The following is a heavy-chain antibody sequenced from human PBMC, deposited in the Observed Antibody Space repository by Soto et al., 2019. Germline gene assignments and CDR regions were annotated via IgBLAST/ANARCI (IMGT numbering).Heavy chain of an antibody. D-gene: IGHD4-17*01. CDR1: GGSISSGDYY. J-gene: IGHJ5*02. CDR3: ARAIAVTTPWFDP. V-gene: IGHV4-31*02. CDR2: TDYSGST. Sequence: VQLRESGPGLVKPSQTLSLTCTVSGGSISSGDYYWSWIRQHPGKDLEWIGFTDYSGSTYYNPSLRSRLTISVDTSKNQFSRRLNSVTAADSAVYYCARAIAVTTPWFDPWGQGTLVTVSS.